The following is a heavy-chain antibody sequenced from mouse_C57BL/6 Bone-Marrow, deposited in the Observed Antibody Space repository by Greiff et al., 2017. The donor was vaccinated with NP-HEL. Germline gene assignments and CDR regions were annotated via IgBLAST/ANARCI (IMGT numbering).Heavy chain of an antibody. V-gene: IGHV1-81*01. CDR2: IYPRSGNT. J-gene: IGHJ2*01. CDR3: ARFGVTTGY. Sequence: QVHVKQSGAELARPGASVKLSCKASGYTFTSYGISWVKQRTGQGLEWIGEIYPRSGNTYYNEKFKGKATLTADKSSSTAYMELRSLTSEDSAVYFCARFGVTTGYWGQGTTLTVAS. CDR1: GYTFTSYG. D-gene: IGHD2-2*01.